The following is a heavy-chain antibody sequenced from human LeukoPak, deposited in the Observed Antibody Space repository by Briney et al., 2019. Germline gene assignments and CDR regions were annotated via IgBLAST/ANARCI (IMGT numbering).Heavy chain of an antibody. D-gene: IGHD2-21*01. CDR1: GFTFSSYG. CDR2: ISYDGSNK. V-gene: IGHV3-30*18. Sequence: GRSLRLSCAASGFTFSSYGMHWVRQAPGKGLEWVAVISYDGSNKYYADSVKGRFTISRDNSKNTLYLQMNSLRAEDTAVYYCAKSVVRGDGYYYGMDVWGQGTLVTVSS. J-gene: IGHJ6*02. CDR3: AKSVVRGDGYYYGMDV.